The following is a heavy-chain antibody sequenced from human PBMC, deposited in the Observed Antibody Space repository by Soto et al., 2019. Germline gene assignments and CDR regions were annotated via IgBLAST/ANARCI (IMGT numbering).Heavy chain of an antibody. CDR3: ARGGDPDY. CDR2: ISYDGSNK. J-gene: IGHJ4*02. Sequence: GGSLRLSCAASGFSFSSYGMHWVRQAPGKGLEWVAVISYDGSNKYYADSVKDRFTISRDNSRNTLYLQMNNLRAEDTAVYYCARGGDPDYWGQGTLVTVSS. CDR1: GFSFSSYG. V-gene: IGHV3-30*03. D-gene: IGHD2-21*02.